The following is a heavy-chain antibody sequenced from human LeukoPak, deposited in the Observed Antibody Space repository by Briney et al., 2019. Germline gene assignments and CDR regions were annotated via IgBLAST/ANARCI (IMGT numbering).Heavy chain of an antibody. D-gene: IGHD6-19*01. J-gene: IGHJ4*02. V-gene: IGHV4-59*01. CDR1: GGSISSYY. CDR2: IYYSGST. Sequence: SETLSLTCTVSGGSISSYYWSRIRQPPGKGLEWIGYIYYSGSTNYNPSLKSRVTISVDTSKNQFSLKLSSVTAADTAVYYCAVAGLSGIDYWGQGTLVTVSS. CDR3: AVAGLSGIDY.